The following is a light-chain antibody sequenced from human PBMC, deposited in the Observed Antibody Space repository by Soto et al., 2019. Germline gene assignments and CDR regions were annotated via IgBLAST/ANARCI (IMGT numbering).Light chain of an antibody. Sequence: IVMTQSPATLSVSPGERATLSCRASQSVSSNLAWYQQKPGQAPRLLIYGASTRATGIPARFSGSGSGTEFTLTISSLQSEDFAVYYCLQYNNWPPITFVQGTRLEIK. J-gene: IGKJ5*01. CDR3: LQYNNWPPIT. V-gene: IGKV3-15*01. CDR2: GAS. CDR1: QSVSSN.